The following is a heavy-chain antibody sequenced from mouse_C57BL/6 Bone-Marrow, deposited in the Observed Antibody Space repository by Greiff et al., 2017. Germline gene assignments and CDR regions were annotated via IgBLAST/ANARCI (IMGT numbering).Heavy chain of an antibody. CDR1: GYSITSGYY. V-gene: IGHV3-6*01. D-gene: IGHD2-3*01. CDR3: ARGGDGYPS. J-gene: IGHJ1*03. CDR2: ISYDGSN. Sequence: VQLKESGPGLVKPSQSLSLTCSVTGYSITSGYYWNWIRQFPGNKLEWMGYISYDGSNNYNPSLKNRISITRDTSKNQFFLKLNSVTTEDTATYYCARGGDGYPSWGTGTTVTVSS.